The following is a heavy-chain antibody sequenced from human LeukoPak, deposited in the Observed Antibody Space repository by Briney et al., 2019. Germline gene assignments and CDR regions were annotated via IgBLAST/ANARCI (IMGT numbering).Heavy chain of an antibody. CDR1: GVSTTNNY. Sequence: PSETLSLTCSVSGVSTTNNYWSWIRQPPGKGLEWIGYMYNTVTTNYNPSLKSRLTMSLDTSKNQFSLKLSSVTAADTAVYYCARVSFYGSRSMFVDYWGPGTLVTVSS. J-gene: IGHJ4*02. CDR3: ARVSFYGSRSMFVDY. V-gene: IGHV4-59*01. CDR2: MYNTVTT. D-gene: IGHD3-10*01.